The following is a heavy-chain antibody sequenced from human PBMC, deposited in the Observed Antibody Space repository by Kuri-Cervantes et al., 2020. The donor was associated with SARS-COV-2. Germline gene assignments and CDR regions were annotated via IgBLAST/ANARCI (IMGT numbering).Heavy chain of an antibody. CDR3: ARGSEAGYYYFDY. CDR2: ISSSSSTI. J-gene: IGHJ4*02. V-gene: IGHV3-48*02. D-gene: IGHD3-9*01. Sequence: GGSLRLSCAASGFTFSSYSMNWVRQAPGKGLKWVSYISSSSSTIYYADSVKGRFTISRDNAKNSLYLQMNSLRDEDTAVYYCARGSEAGYYYFDYWGQGTLVTVSS. CDR1: GFTFSSYS.